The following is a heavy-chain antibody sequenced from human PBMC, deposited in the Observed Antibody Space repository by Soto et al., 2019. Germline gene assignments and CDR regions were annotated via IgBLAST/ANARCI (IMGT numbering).Heavy chain of an antibody. Sequence: SGGSLRLSCAASGFTFSSYAMSWVRQAPGKGLEWVSAISGSGGSTYYADSVKGRFTISRDNSKNTLYLQMNSLRAEDTAVYYCAKQQLVTNRYFDYWGQGTLVTVSS. CDR1: GFTFSSYA. CDR2: ISGSGGST. V-gene: IGHV3-23*01. D-gene: IGHD6-13*01. CDR3: AKQQLVTNRYFDY. J-gene: IGHJ4*02.